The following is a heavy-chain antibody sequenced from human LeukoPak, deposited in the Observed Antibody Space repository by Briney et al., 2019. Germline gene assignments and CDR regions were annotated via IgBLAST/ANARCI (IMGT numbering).Heavy chain of an antibody. CDR2: ISAYNGNT. V-gene: IGHV1-18*01. CDR1: GYTFTSYG. D-gene: IGHD1-1*01. J-gene: IGHJ6*02. Sequence: ASVKVSCKASGYTFTSYGISWVRQAPGQGLEWMGWISAYNGNTNYAQKLQGRVTMTTDTSTSTAYMELRSLRSDDTAVYYCARDLHTRTRHYYYGMDVWGHGTTVTVSS. CDR3: ARDLHTRTRHYYYGMDV.